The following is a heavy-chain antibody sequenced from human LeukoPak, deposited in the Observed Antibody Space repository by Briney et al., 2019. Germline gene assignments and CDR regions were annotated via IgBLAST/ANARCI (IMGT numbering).Heavy chain of an antibody. CDR1: GFTFDDYA. D-gene: IGHD2-2*01. Sequence: PGRSLRLSCAASGFTFDDYAMHWVRQAPGKGLEWVSGISWNSGSIGYADSVKGRFTISRDNAKNSLYLQMNSLRAEDTAVYYCAKDSAYCSSTSSYPYYFDYWGQGTLVTVSS. CDR2: ISWNSGSI. J-gene: IGHJ4*02. CDR3: AKDSAYCSSTSSYPYYFDY. V-gene: IGHV3-9*01.